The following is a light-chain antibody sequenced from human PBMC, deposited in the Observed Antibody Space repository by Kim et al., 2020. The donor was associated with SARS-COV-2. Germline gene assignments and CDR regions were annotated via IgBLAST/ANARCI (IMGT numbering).Light chain of an antibody. Sequence: QSALTQPASVSGSPGQSITISCTGTSSDIGRYNYVSWFQQHPGKAPQLLIYDVDQRPSGVSSRFSGSKSGNTASLTISGLQAEDEADYYCNSYTTATTWVFGGGSRLTVL. CDR2: DVD. CDR3: NSYTTATTWV. CDR1: SSDIGRYNY. V-gene: IGLV2-14*03. J-gene: IGLJ3*02.